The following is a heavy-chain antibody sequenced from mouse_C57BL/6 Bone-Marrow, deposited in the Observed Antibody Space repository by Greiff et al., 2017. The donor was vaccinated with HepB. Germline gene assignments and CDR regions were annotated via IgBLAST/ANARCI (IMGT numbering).Heavy chain of an antibody. Sequence: EVQLVESGGGLVQPGGSLKLSCAASGFTFSDYYMYWVRQTPEKRLEWVAYISNGGGSTYSPDTVKGRFTISRDNAKNTLYLQMSRLKFEDTAMYYCASLFITTVVADAMDYWGQGTSVTVSS. CDR2: ISNGGGST. CDR1: GFTFSDYY. D-gene: IGHD1-1*01. V-gene: IGHV5-12*01. J-gene: IGHJ4*01. CDR3: ASLFITTVVADAMDY.